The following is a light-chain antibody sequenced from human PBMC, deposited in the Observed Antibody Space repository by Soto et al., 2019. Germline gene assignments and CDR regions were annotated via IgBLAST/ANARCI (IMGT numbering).Light chain of an antibody. CDR3: QQYNNWPRT. CDR1: QSVSSN. V-gene: IGKV3D-15*01. CDR2: GAS. Sequence: DIVMTQSPATLSVSPGERATLSCRASQSVSSNLAWYHQKPGQAPRLLIYGASTRATGIPARFSGSGSGTEFTLPISSLQSEDFAVSYCQQYNNWPRTFGQGTKVEIK. J-gene: IGKJ1*01.